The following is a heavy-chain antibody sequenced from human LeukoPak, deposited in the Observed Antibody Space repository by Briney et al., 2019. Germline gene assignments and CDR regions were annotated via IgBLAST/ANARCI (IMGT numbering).Heavy chain of an antibody. CDR1: GDSISSYY. J-gene: IGHJ5*02. V-gene: IGHV4-59*12. D-gene: IGHD4/OR15-4a*01. Sequence: PSETLSLTCTVSGDSISSYYWSWIRQPPGKGLEWIGYIYNSGSTNYNPFLKSRVTMSVDTSKNHMSLKLSSVTAADTAMYYCARSTMVNTATGWFDPWGQGTLVTVSS. CDR2: IYNSGST. CDR3: ARSTMVNTATGWFDP.